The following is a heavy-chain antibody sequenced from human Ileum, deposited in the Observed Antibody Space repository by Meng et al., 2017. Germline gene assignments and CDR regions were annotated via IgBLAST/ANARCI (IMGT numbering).Heavy chain of an antibody. V-gene: IGHV4-30-4*01. CDR2: TYYNGSP. CDR3: ARERRHYYGSGSFDY. Sequence: QVQLQESGPGLVKPSQTLSLTCRFSGGSFSSDNYYWTWIRQTPGKGLEWIGLTYYNGSPFYNPSLRSRVTISVDTSKDQFSLKLTSVTAADTAVYYCARERRHYYGSGSFDYWGQGILVHRLL. D-gene: IGHD3-10*01. CDR1: GGSFSSDNYY. J-gene: IGHJ4*02.